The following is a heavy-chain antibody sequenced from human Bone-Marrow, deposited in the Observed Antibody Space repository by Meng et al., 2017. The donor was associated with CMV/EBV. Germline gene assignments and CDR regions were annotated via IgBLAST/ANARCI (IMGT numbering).Heavy chain of an antibody. CDR3: ARGGGSHPDYYYGMDV. V-gene: IGHV3-74*01. CDR2: LNGDGGST. CDR1: GFTFTDYW. Sequence: GESLKISCAASGFTFTDYWMHWVRQAPGKGLVWVSRLNGDGGSTNYVHSVRGRFTISRDNAKNMLDLQMNSLRAEDTAVYYCARGGGSHPDYYYGMDVWGQGTTVSVSS. J-gene: IGHJ6*02. D-gene: IGHD3-10*01.